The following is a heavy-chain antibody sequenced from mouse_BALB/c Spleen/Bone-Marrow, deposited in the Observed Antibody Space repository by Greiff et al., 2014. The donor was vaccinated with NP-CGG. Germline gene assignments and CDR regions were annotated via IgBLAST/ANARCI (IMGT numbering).Heavy chain of an antibody. CDR2: ITYSGYT. Sequence: VQLQQSGPSLVKPSQTLSLTCSVTGGSITSGYWNWIRKFPGNKLEYMGYITYSGYTYYNPSLKSRISFTRDTSKNQFYLQLNSVTTEDTATYYCARSPYDGYYVFAYWGQGTLVTVSA. CDR3: ARSPYDGYYVFAY. CDR1: GGSITSGY. D-gene: IGHD2-3*01. V-gene: IGHV3-8*02. J-gene: IGHJ3*01.